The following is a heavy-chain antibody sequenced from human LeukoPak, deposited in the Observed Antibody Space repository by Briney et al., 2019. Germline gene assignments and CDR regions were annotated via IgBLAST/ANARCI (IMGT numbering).Heavy chain of an antibody. CDR2: IQQDGSEK. D-gene: IGHD3-22*01. Sequence: GGSLRLSCAASGFTFSSYWMSWVRQAPGKGLEWVANIQQDGSEKYYVDSVKGRFTISRDNAKNSLYLKMNSLRAEDTAVYYCARDPNPESSGYYSWGQGTLVTVSS. V-gene: IGHV3-7*01. J-gene: IGHJ4*02. CDR3: ARDPNPESSGYYS. CDR1: GFTFSSYW.